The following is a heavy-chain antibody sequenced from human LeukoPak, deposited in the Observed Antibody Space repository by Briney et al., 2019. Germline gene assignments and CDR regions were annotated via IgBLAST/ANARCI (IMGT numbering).Heavy chain of an antibody. CDR3: ARSTSYSGRPLYYFDS. D-gene: IGHD1-26*01. Sequence: ASVKVSCKASRYIFTTYYLHWVRQAPGQGLEWMGIIYPSGGATNCAQKFQGRITLTRDTSTCTVYMELNSLRSEDTAVYYCARSTSYSGRPLYYFDSWGQGTLVTVSS. V-gene: IGHV1-46*01. J-gene: IGHJ4*02. CDR2: IYPSGGAT. CDR1: RYIFTTYY.